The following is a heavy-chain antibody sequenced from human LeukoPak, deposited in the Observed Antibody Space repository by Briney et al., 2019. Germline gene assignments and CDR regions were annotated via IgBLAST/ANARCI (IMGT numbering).Heavy chain of an antibody. CDR2: ISGSGGST. CDR1: GFTFSSYG. CDR3: AKDLTYYYDSSYFDY. J-gene: IGHJ4*02. V-gene: IGHV3-23*01. Sequence: GGTLSLSCAASGFTFSSYGMSWVRQAPGKGLEWVSAISGSGGSTYYADSVKGRFTISRDNSKNTLYLQMNSLRAEDTAVYYCAKDLTYYYDSSYFDYWGQGTLVTVSS. D-gene: IGHD3-22*01.